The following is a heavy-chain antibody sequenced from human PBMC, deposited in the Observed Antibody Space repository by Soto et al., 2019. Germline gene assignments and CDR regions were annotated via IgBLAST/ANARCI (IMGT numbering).Heavy chain of an antibody. D-gene: IGHD3-3*01. CDR2: IYHSGST. Sequence: QVQLKESGPGLVKPSGTLSLTCAVSGGSISSSNWWSWVRQPPGKGLEWIGEIYHSGSTNYNPSLKSRVTISVDKSKNQFSLKLSSVTAADTAVYYCARAMIRFLTPNWFDPWGQGTLVTVSS. V-gene: IGHV4-4*02. CDR3: ARAMIRFLTPNWFDP. J-gene: IGHJ5*02. CDR1: GGSISSSNW.